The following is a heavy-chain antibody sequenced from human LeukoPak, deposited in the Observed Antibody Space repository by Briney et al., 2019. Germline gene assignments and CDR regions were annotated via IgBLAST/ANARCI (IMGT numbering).Heavy chain of an antibody. J-gene: IGHJ4*02. CDR1: GFTFSSYA. CDR2: ISGSGGST. V-gene: IGHV3-23*01. Sequence: GGSLRLSCAASGFTFSSYAMSWVRQAPGKGLEWVSAISGSGGSTYYADSVKGRFTISRDNSKNTLYLQMNSLRAEDTAVYYCAKGPKSYCSGGSCYFQDYWGQGTLVTVSS. CDR3: AKGPKSYCSGGSCYFQDY. D-gene: IGHD2-15*01.